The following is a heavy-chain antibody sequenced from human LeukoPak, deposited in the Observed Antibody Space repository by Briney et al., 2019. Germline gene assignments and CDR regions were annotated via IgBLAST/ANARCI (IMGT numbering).Heavy chain of an antibody. J-gene: IGHJ4*02. V-gene: IGHV3-23*01. CDR2: ITTSDGNT. CDR1: GFTFSSYT. Sequence: GGSLRLSCAASGFTFSSYTMSWVRQASGKGLEWVSTITTSDGNTYYADSVKGRFTVSRDNSKNTLFLQMNSLRAEDTAVYYCAKDGGLWVSAHWGDSWGRGTLVTVSS. D-gene: IGHD7-27*01. CDR3: AKDGGLWVSAHWGDS.